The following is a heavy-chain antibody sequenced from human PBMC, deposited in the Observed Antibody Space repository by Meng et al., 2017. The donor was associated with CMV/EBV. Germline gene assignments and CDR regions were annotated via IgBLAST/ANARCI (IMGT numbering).Heavy chain of an antibody. Sequence: ASVKVSCKASGYTFTSYDINWVRQATGQELEWMGWMNPNSGNTGYAQKFQGRVTITRNTSISTAYMELSSLRSEDTAVYYCARAATSIYYDFWSGYYISPFLSHYYYYGMDVWGQGTTVTVSS. CDR1: GYTFTSYD. D-gene: IGHD3-3*01. J-gene: IGHJ6*02. V-gene: IGHV1-8*03. CDR2: MNPNSGNT. CDR3: ARAATSIYYDFWSGYYISPFLSHYYYYGMDV.